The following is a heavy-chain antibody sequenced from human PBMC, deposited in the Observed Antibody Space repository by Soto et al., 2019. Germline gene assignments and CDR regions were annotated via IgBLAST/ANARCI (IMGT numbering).Heavy chain of an antibody. CDR1: GYTFSSYD. D-gene: IGHD6-19*01. V-gene: IGHV1-8*01. CDR2: LNPNSGDT. Sequence: QVPLVQSGAEVKKPGASVKVSCKASGYTFSSYDINWVRQATGQGLEWMGWLNPNSGDTGYAQKFRGRVTLTRNTSINTAYIELSSLTSDDTAVYYCATSGGGWYLYWGQGTLVTVSS. J-gene: IGHJ4*02. CDR3: ATSGGGWYLY.